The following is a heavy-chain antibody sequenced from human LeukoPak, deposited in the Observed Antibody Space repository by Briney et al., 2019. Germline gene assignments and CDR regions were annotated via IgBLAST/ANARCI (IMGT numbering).Heavy chain of an antibody. CDR3: ATRITTNWFDP. D-gene: IGHD3-10*01. J-gene: IGHJ5*02. V-gene: IGHV5-51*01. CDR1: GYAFNNYW. CDR2: IYPGDSDT. Sequence: GESLKISCKGSGYAFNNYWIGWVRQMPGKGLEWMGIIYPGDSDTRYSPSFQGQVTISADKSISTAYLQWSSLKASDTAMYYCATRITTNWFDPWGQGTLVTVSS.